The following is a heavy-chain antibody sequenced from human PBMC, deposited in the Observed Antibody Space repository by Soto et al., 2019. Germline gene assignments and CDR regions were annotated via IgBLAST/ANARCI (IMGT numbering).Heavy chain of an antibody. D-gene: IGHD3-3*01. Sequence: PVGSLRLSCAASGFTFSSYGMHWVRQAPGNGLEWVAFISYDGSNKYYADSVKGRFTISRDNSKNTLYLQMNSLRAEDTAVYYCAKDRTYYDFWSGYYTTVGFYYGMDVWGQGTTVTVSS. V-gene: IGHV3-30*18. CDR2: ISYDGSNK. J-gene: IGHJ6*02. CDR3: AKDRTYYDFWSGYYTTVGFYYGMDV. CDR1: GFTFSSYG.